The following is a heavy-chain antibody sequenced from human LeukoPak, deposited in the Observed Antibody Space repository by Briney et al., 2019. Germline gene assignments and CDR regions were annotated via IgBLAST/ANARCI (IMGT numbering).Heavy chain of an antibody. CDR3: ARDEPNLYSGSLG. Sequence: PGGSLRLSCAASGFTFSSYWMSWVRQAPGKGLEWVANIKQDGSEKYYVDSVKGRFTISRDNAKNSLYLQMNSQRAEDTAVYYCARDEPNLYSGSLGWGQGTLVTVSS. D-gene: IGHD1-26*01. CDR1: GFTFSSYW. CDR2: IKQDGSEK. J-gene: IGHJ4*02. V-gene: IGHV3-7*04.